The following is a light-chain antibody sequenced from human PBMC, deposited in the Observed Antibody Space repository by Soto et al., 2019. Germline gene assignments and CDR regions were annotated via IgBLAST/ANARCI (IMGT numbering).Light chain of an antibody. Sequence: SALTQPPSASGTPGQRVTISCSGSSSNIGSNTVNWYQQLPGTAPKLLIYSNNQRPSGVPDRFSGSKSGNTASLTISGPQDEDEADYYCSSYTSSSTLVFGTGTKVTVL. CDR1: SSNIGSNT. J-gene: IGLJ1*01. CDR3: SSYTSSSTLV. V-gene: IGLV1-44*01. CDR2: SNN.